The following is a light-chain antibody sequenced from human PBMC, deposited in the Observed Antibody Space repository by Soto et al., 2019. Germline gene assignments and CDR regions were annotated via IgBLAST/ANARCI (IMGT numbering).Light chain of an antibody. CDR2: DVS. CDR3: SSYTSSSTQV. CDR1: SSDVGGYNF. V-gene: IGLV2-14*01. J-gene: IGLJ1*01. Sequence: QSALTQPASVSGSPGQSITISCTGTSSDVGGYNFVSWYQQYPGQAPKLMIYDVSDRPSGVSNRFSGSKSANTASLTLSGLKAEDEADYYCSSYTSSSTQVFGTGTKVTVL.